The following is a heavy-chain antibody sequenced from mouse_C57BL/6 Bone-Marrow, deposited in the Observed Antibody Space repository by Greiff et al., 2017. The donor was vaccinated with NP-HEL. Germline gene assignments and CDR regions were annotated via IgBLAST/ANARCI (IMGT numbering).Heavy chain of an antibody. CDR3: AAVYGFAY. J-gene: IGHJ3*01. D-gene: IGHD3-3*01. CDR1: GFSLTSYG. V-gene: IGHV2-4*01. CDR2: ICSGGST. Sequence: QVQLQQSGPGLVQPSQSLSITCTVSGFSLTSYGVHWVRQPPGKGLEWLGVICSGGSTDYDAAFISRLSISKDNSKSQVFFKMNSLHADDTAIYYCAAVYGFAYWGQGTLVTVSA.